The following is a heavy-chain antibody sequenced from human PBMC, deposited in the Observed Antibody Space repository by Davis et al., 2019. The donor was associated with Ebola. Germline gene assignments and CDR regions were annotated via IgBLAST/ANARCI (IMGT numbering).Heavy chain of an antibody. CDR3: ARDWGNYGGNFLVDY. D-gene: IGHD4-23*01. CDR1: GYTFTSYY. CDR2: INPSGGST. V-gene: IGHV1-46*01. J-gene: IGHJ4*02. Sequence: ASVKVSCKASGYTFTSYYMHWVRQAPGQGLEWMGLINPSGGSTSYAQKFQGRVTMTRDTSTSTVYMELSSLRSEDTAVYYCARDWGNYGGNFLVDYWGQGTLVTVSS.